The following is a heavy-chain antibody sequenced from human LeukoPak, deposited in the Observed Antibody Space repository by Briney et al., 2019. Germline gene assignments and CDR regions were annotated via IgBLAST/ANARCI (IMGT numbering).Heavy chain of an antibody. D-gene: IGHD6-13*01. CDR2: IYYSGST. CDR1: GGSISRYY. Sequence: SETLSLTCTVSGGSISRYYWSWIRQPPGKGLEGIGYIYYSGSTNYNPSLKSRVTISVDTSKNQFPLKLSSVTAADTAVYYCARHEGYSSSQPFGYWGQGTLVTVSS. CDR3: ARHEGYSSSQPFGY. J-gene: IGHJ4*02. V-gene: IGHV4-59*08.